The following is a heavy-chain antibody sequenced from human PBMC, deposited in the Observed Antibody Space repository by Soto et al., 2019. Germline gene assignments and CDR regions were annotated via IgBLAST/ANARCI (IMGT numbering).Heavy chain of an antibody. D-gene: IGHD1-26*01. V-gene: IGHV4-59*01. CDR2: IYYSGST. CDR3: ARDTTSFYYYGMDV. Sequence: PSETLSLTRTVSGCPISRYYWSWIRQPPGKGLEWIGYIYYSGSTNYNPSLKSRVTISVDTSKNQFSLKLSSVTAADTAVYYCARDTTSFYYYGMDVWGQGTTVTVSS. CDR1: GCPISRYY. J-gene: IGHJ6*02.